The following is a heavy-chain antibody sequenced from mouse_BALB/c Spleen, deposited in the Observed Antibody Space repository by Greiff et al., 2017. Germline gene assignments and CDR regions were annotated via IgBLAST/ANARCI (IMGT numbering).Heavy chain of an antibody. D-gene: IGHD2-1*01. Sequence: EVQLQESGAELVKPGASVKLSCTASGFNIKDTYMHWVKQRPEQGLEWIGRIDPANGNTKYDPKFQGKATITADTSSDTAYLQLSSLTSEDTAVYYCGRGFYYLGAMDYWGQGTSVTVSS. CDR2: IDPANGNT. V-gene: IGHV14-3*02. CDR3: GRGFYYLGAMDY. CDR1: GFNIKDTY. J-gene: IGHJ4*01.